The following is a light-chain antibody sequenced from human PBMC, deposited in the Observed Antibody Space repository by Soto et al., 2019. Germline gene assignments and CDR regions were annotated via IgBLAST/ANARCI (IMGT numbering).Light chain of an antibody. V-gene: IGLV1-47*01. CDR1: SSNIGSNY. CDR2: RNT. Sequence: QSVLTQPPSASGTPGQRVTLSCSGSSSNIGSNYVYWYQQLPGTAPKLLIYRNTQRPSGVPDRFSGSKSGTSASLAISGLRSEDEADYYCAAWDDSLSGRGVFGGGTKLTVL. J-gene: IGLJ3*02. CDR3: AAWDDSLSGRGV.